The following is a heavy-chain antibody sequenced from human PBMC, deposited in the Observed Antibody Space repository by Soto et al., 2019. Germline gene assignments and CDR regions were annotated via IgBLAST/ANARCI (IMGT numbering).Heavy chain of an antibody. D-gene: IGHD4-17*01. V-gene: IGHV1-18*01. CDR2: ISAYNGNT. CDR1: GYTFTSYG. Sequence: QVQLVQSGAEVKKPGASVKVSCQASGYTFTSYGISWVRQAPGQGLEWMGWISAYNGNTNYAQKLQGRVTMTTDPSTSTAYRELRSMRSDDTAVYYCARQRTYGDDFWFIAYWGQGTLVTVSA. J-gene: IGHJ4*02. CDR3: ARQRTYGDDFWFIAY.